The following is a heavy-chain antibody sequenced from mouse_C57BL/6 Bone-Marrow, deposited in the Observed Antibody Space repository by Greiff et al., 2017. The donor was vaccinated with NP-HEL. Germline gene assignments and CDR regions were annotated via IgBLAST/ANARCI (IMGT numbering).Heavy chain of an antibody. CDR2: IYPRSGNT. V-gene: IGHV1-81*01. CDR1: GYTFTSYG. D-gene: IGHD4-1*01. Sequence: QVHVKQSGAELARPGASVKLSCKASGYTFTSYGISWVKQRTGQGLEWIGEIYPRSGNTYYNEKFKGKATLTADKSSSTAYMELRSLTSEDSAVYFCARPLGSVDYWGQGTTLTVSS. J-gene: IGHJ2*01. CDR3: ARPLGSVDY.